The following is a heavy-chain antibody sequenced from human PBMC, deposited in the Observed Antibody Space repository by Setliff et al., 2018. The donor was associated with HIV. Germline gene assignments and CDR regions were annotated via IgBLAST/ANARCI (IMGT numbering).Heavy chain of an antibody. V-gene: IGHV4-34*01. CDR1: GGSFSGYY. J-gene: IGHJ4*02. CDR2: MNHRGVI. CDR3: FLFYDDRSGFYWD. Sequence: SETLSLTCTVYGGSFSGYYWTWIRQPPGKGLEFIGEMNHRGVIKYLSSLKSRVTMAVDTSKKQFPLKLKSVTAADTAVYYCFLFYDDRSGFYWDWGQGTPVTVSS. D-gene: IGHD3-22*01.